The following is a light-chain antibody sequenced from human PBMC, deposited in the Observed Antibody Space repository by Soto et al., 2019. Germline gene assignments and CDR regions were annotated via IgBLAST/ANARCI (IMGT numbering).Light chain of an antibody. Sequence: DFQMTQSPSAMSASLGDRVTITCRASRGFSTSLTWFQKKPGRVPRRLIYGASTLQIWTPSRFSGSASGAEFTLTISSLQPEDFATYYCLQYNSYPFTFGGGTKVEIK. CDR2: GAS. CDR3: LQYNSYPFT. J-gene: IGKJ4*01. CDR1: RGFSTS. V-gene: IGKV1-17*03.